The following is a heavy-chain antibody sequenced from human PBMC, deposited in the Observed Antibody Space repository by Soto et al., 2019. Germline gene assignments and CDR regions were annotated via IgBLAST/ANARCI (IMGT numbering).Heavy chain of an antibody. Sequence: KSGGSLRLSCAASGFVFTDYYMTWMRQAPGKGLECISHISSISDDTNYADSVKGRFTISRDGAKNSLYLHLSSLRAEDTAVYYCARSYEGDYVDYWGQGTLVTVSS. CDR1: GFVFTDYY. V-gene: IGHV3-11*06. CDR3: ARSYEGDYVDY. J-gene: IGHJ4*02. CDR2: ISSISDDT. D-gene: IGHD3-3*01.